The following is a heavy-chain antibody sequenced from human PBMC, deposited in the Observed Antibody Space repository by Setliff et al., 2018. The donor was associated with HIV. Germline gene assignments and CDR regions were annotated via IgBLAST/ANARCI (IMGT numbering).Heavy chain of an antibody. CDR3: ARGGGTGDFDS. V-gene: IGHV4-34*01. CDR2: INHGVST. Sequence: PSETLSLTCAVYGGSFSGFYWSWIRRPPGKGLEWIGEINHGVSTFYNPSLKSRVTISVDTSKNQVSLRMRSVTAADTAVYYCARGGGTGDFDSWGQGTLVTVSS. CDR1: GGSFSGFY. J-gene: IGHJ4*02. D-gene: IGHD1-1*01.